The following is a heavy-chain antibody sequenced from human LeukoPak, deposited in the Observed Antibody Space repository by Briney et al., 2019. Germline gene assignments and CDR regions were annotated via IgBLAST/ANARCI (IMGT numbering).Heavy chain of an antibody. Sequence: GGSLRLSCAASGFTFSDYYMSWIRQAPGKGLEWVSYISSSGSTIYYADSVKGRFTMSRDNAKNSLYLQMSRLRAEDTAVDYCARAGIAAAGRKNDYWGQGTLVTVSS. J-gene: IGHJ4*02. CDR3: ARAGIAAAGRKNDY. CDR2: ISSSGSTI. V-gene: IGHV3-11*04. D-gene: IGHD6-13*01. CDR1: GFTFSDYY.